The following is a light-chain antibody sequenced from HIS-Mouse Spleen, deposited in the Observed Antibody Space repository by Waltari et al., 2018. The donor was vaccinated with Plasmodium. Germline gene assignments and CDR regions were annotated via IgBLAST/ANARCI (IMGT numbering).Light chain of an antibody. J-gene: IGKJ4*01. V-gene: IGKV3-20*01. CDR2: GAS. CDR3: QQYGSSPQIT. Sequence: EIVLTQSPGTLSLSPGERATLSCRASQSVSSSYLAWYQQKPGQAPRHLIYGASSRATGIPDRFSGSGSGTDFTLTISRLEPEDFAVYYCQQYGSSPQITFGGGTKVEIK. CDR1: QSVSSSY.